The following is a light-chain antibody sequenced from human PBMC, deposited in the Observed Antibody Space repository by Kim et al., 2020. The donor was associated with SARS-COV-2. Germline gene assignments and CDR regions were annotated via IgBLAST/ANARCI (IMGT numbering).Light chain of an antibody. CDR3: SALDSSLSEGV. CDR1: SNFVGNQG. CDR2: RNN. J-gene: IGLJ6*01. V-gene: IGLV10-54*02. Sequence: RQTATLTCTGNSNFVGNQGSSLLQQHQGHPPKLLSYRNNNRPSGISERFSASRSGNTASLTITGLQPEDEADYYCSALDSSLSEGVFGSGTKVTVL.